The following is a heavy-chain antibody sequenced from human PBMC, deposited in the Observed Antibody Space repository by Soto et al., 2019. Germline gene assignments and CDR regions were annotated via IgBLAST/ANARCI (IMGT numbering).Heavy chain of an antibody. V-gene: IGHV3-23*01. CDR2: LSGDNNTDT. CDR3: TKDSGYDSTD. J-gene: IGHJ4*02. Sequence: SLRLSCVASGFTFGTSGMSWVRQAPGKGLEWISGLSGDNNTDTKYADSVKGRFTISRDNSKSTLYLQMHSLRVEDTALYYCTKDSGYDSTDWGLGTLVTVSS. D-gene: IGHD3-9*01. CDR1: GFTFGTSG.